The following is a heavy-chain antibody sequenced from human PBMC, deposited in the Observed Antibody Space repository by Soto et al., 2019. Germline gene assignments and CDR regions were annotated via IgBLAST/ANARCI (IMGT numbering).Heavy chain of an antibody. CDR1: GGSISGTTYS. Sequence: SETLSLTCAVSGGSISGTTYSWSWIRQPPGKGLEWIGYIYDSGNTYYNPSLKSQFSISVDRSKNQFSLKLSSVTAADTAVYYCARGQGAAAGHSNYDYWGQGALVTVSS. J-gene: IGHJ4*02. D-gene: IGHD6-13*01. CDR2: IYDSGNT. CDR3: ARGQGAAAGHSNYDY. V-gene: IGHV4-30-2*01.